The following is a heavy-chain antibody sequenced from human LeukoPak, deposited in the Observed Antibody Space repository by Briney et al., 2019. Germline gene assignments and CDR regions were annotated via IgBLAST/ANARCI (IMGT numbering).Heavy chain of an antibody. CDR1: GFTFSSYA. CDR3: AKAISYDSSGYYFDY. D-gene: IGHD3-22*01. CDR2: ISGSGGST. V-gene: IGHV3-23*01. Sequence: GGSLRLSCAASGFTFSSYAMSWVRQAPGKGLEWVSAISGSGGSTYYADSVKGRFTISRDNSKNTLYLQMNSLRAEDTAVYYCAKAISYDSSGYYFDYWGQGTLVTVSS. J-gene: IGHJ4*02.